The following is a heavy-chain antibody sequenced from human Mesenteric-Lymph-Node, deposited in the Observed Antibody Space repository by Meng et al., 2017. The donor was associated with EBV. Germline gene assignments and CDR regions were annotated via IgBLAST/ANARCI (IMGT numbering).Heavy chain of an antibody. V-gene: IGHV4-4*02. Sequence: VLLGDAGPALVKPSGTLSLTVDVSGGSITSSNWWSWFRQPPGKGLEWIGEIFHSGSAKYNPSLKSRVTISVDKSKNHFSLRLSSVTAADTAVYYCVRRVVVMKEEELDHWGQGTLVTVSS. D-gene: IGHD3-22*01. CDR1: GGSITSSNW. J-gene: IGHJ4*02. CDR3: VRRVVVMKEEELDH. CDR2: IFHSGSA.